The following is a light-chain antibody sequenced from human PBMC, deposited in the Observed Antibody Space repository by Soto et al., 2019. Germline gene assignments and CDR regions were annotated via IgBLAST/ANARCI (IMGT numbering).Light chain of an antibody. J-gene: IGKJ2*01. CDR2: AVS. CDR1: QGISND. Sequence: DIRMTQSPSSLSASVGDRVTITCRASQGISNDLGWYQQKPGKAPKRLIYAVSSLQSAVPSRFSGSGSGTEFTLTISSPQPEDFATYYCLQHNSYPFTFGQGTKLEIK. CDR3: LQHNSYPFT. V-gene: IGKV1-17*01.